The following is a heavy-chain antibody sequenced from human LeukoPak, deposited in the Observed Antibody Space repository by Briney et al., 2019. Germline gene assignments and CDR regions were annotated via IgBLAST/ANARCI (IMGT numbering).Heavy chain of an antibody. CDR3: ARDDQLFWYFDL. J-gene: IGHJ2*01. Sequence: GGSLRLSCAASGFTFSSYWMHWVRQAPGKGLVWVSRINSDGSSTSYADSVKGRFTISRDNAKNTLYLQMNSLRAEDTAAYYCARDDQLFWYFDLWGRGTLVTVSS. V-gene: IGHV3-74*01. CDR2: INSDGSST. CDR1: GFTFSSYW. D-gene: IGHD2-2*01.